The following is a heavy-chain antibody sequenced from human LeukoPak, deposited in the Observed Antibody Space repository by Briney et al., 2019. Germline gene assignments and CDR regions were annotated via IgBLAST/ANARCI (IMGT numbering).Heavy chain of an antibody. CDR1: GGSFGGYF. Sequence: SETLSLTCSAYGGSFGGYFWSWIRQPPGEGLEWIGEVNHSGSTNYNPSLKSRVTISVDTSRTQFSLNLRSVAAADTAVYYCARGPPLAYYGTGGYYFFDYWGQGILVTVSP. CDR2: VNHSGST. J-gene: IGHJ4*02. V-gene: IGHV4-34*01. CDR3: ARGPPLAYYGTGGYYFFDY. D-gene: IGHD3-22*01.